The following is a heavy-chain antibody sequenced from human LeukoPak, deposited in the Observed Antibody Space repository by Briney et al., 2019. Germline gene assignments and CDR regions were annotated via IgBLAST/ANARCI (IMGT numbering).Heavy chain of an antibody. CDR1: GGSFSGYY. D-gene: IGHD3-22*01. J-gene: IGHJ4*02. V-gene: IGHV4-34*01. CDR3: TGKYYYDISGYYYADY. CDR2: INHSGST. Sequence: RPSETLSLTCAVYGGSFSGYYWSWIRQPPGKGLEWIGEINHSGSTNYNPSLKSRVTISVDTSKNQFSLKLSSVTAADTAVYYCTGKYYYDISGYYYADYWGQGALVTVSS.